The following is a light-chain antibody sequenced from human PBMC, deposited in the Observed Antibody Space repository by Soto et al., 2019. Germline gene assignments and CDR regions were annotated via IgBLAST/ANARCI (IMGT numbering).Light chain of an antibody. CDR2: GNT. J-gene: IGLJ2*01. Sequence: QSVLTQPPSVSGAPGQRVTISCTGSSSNIGAGYDVHWYHQLPGTAPKLLIFGNTNRPSGVPDRFSGSKSGTSAPLAITGLQAEDEADYYCHSYDSTLSASIFGGGTKLTVL. CDR1: SSNIGAGYD. V-gene: IGLV1-40*01. CDR3: HSYDSTLSASI.